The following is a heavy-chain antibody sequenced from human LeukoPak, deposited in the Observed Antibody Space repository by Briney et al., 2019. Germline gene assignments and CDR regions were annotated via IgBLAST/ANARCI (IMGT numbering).Heavy chain of an antibody. CDR3: ATSAGATSLIEY. CDR2: INPNSGGT. Sequence: ASVKVSCKASGYTFTGYYMHWVRQAPGQGLEWMGWINPNSGGTNYAQKFQDRVTMTRDTSITTAYMEMSSLTSDDTGVYYCATSAGATSLIEYWGQGTLVTVSS. J-gene: IGHJ4*02. V-gene: IGHV1-2*02. D-gene: IGHD1-26*01. CDR1: GYTFTGYY.